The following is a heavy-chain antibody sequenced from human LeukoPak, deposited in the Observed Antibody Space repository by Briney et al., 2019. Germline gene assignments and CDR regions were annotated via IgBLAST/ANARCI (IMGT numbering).Heavy chain of an antibody. CDR1: GGSISSGSYY. J-gene: IGHJ4*02. V-gene: IGHV4-61*02. CDR2: IYTSGST. CDR3: ARVSWELEYYFDY. D-gene: IGHD1-26*01. Sequence: SQTLSLTCTVSGGSISSGSYYWSWIRQPAGKGLEWIGRIYTSGSTNYNPSLKSRVTISVDTSKNQFSLKLSSVTAADTAVYYCARVSWELEYYFDYWGQGTLVTVSS.